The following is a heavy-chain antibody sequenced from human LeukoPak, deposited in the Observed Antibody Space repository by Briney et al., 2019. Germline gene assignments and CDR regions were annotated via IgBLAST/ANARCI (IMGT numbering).Heavy chain of an antibody. D-gene: IGHD2-21*01. Sequence: SETLSLTCTVSGGSISSYYWSWIRQAPGKGLEWIGYIYYSGSTNYNPSLKSRVTISVDTSKNQFSLKLSSVTAADTAVYYCASLICGGDCPIWGQGTLVTVSS. CDR2: IYYSGST. V-gene: IGHV4-59*01. J-gene: IGHJ4*02. CDR1: GGSISSYY. CDR3: ASLICGGDCPI.